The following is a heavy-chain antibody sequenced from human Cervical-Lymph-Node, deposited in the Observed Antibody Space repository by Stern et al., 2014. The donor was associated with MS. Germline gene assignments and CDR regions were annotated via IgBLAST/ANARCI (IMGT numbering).Heavy chain of an antibody. CDR3: ASGYSGYDRDYYYSMDV. D-gene: IGHD5-12*01. CDR2: ISAYKGNT. Sequence: VQLVESGAEVKKPGSSVRVSCKASGYTFNSNAINWVRQAPGQGLEWMGWISAYKGNTNYAQKFQGRVTMTTDTSTSTAYMELRSLRSDDTAIYFCASGYSGYDRDYYYSMDVWGQGTTVTVSS. V-gene: IGHV1-18*01. CDR1: GYTFNSNA. J-gene: IGHJ6*02.